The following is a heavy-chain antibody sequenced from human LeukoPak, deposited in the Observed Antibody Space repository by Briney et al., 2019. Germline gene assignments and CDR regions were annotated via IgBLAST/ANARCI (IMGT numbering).Heavy chain of an antibody. CDR2: KKEEGSEK. J-gene: IGHJ5*02. V-gene: IGHV3-7*04. CDR1: VFTFNNHF. D-gene: IGHD3-22*01. Sequence: GGSLRLSCEASVFTFNNHFMSWVRHAPGKGLEGLANKKEEGSEKYYVESVEGRFTISRDNAKKSLYLQMNRLRAEDTAVYYCARALMTVPNWFDPWGQGTLVTVSS. CDR3: ARALMTVPNWFDP.